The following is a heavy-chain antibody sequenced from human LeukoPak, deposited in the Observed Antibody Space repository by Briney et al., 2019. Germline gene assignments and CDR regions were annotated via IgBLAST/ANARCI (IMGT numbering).Heavy chain of an antibody. J-gene: IGHJ6*03. Sequence: ASVKVSCKASGYTFTSYGISWVRRAPGQGLEWMGWISAYNGNTNYAQKLQGRVTMTTDTSTSTAYMELRSLRSDDTAVYYCARGGNSRGHYYYYMDVWGKGTTVTVSS. CDR3: ARGGNSRGHYYYYMDV. V-gene: IGHV1-18*01. CDR2: ISAYNGNT. D-gene: IGHD3-10*01. CDR1: GYTFTSYG.